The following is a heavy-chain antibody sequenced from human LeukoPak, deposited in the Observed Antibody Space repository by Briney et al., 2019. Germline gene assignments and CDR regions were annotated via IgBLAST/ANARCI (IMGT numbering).Heavy chain of an antibody. CDR3: ARNVPYYYYMDV. V-gene: IGHV3-66*02. D-gene: IGHD2-2*01. CDR1: GFTVSGNY. Sequence: PGGSLRLSCAASGFTVSGNYMSWVRQAPGKGLEWVSVVYSGGSTYYADSVKGRFTISRDNSKNTLYLQMNSLRAEDTAVYYCARNVPYYYYMDVWGKGTTVTVSS. CDR2: VYSGGST. J-gene: IGHJ6*03.